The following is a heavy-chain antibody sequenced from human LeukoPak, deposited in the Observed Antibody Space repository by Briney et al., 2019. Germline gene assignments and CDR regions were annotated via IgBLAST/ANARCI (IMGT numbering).Heavy chain of an antibody. J-gene: IGHJ4*02. D-gene: IGHD3-9*01. Sequence: PSETLSLTCTVSGGSISSYYWSWIRQPPGKGLEWIGYIYYSGSTNYNPSLKSRVTISVDTSKNQFSLKLSSVTAADTAVYYCARNTPYYDILTGYPLTRYYFDYWGQGTLVTVSS. V-gene: IGHV4-59*01. CDR1: GGSISSYY. CDR3: ARNTPYYDILTGYPLTRYYFDY. CDR2: IYYSGST.